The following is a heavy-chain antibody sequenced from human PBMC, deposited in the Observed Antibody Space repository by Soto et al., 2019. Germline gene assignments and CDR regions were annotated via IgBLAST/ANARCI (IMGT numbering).Heavy chain of an antibody. V-gene: IGHV4-59*08. Sequence: SETLSLTCTVSGGSISSYYWSWIRQPPGKGLEWIGYIYYSGSTNYNPSLKSRVTISVDTSKNQFSLKLSSVTAADTAVYYCARCTIFGVVPYYFDYWGQGTLVTVS. CDR2: IYYSGST. CDR1: GGSISSYY. CDR3: ARCTIFGVVPYYFDY. J-gene: IGHJ4*02. D-gene: IGHD3-3*01.